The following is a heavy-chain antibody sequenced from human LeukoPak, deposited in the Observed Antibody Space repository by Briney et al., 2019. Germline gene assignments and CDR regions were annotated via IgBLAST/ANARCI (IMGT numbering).Heavy chain of an antibody. CDR2: INSDGSST. CDR3: ARGGVLVGFDY. CDR1: GFTFSNYW. Sequence: GGSLRLSCAASGFTFSNYWMHWVRQTPGKGLVWVSHINSDGSSTTYADSVKGRFTISRDNAKNTLYLQMNSLTAEDTAVYYCARGGVLVGFDYWGQGTLVTVSS. J-gene: IGHJ4*02. V-gene: IGHV3-74*01. D-gene: IGHD1-26*01.